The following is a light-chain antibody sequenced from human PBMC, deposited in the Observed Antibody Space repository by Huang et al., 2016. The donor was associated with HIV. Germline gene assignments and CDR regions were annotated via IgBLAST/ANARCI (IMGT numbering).Light chain of an antibody. CDR1: QSVSGN. CDR2: GAS. CDR3: QQYNRWPPWT. V-gene: IGKV3-15*01. Sequence: EIVMTQSPATLSVSPGETATLSCRANQSVSGNLAWYQQKPGQAPRLIIDGASTRATGIEAKVSGSGSGTEFTLTISSLQSEDFAVYYCQQYNRWPPWTCGEGTKVEIK. J-gene: IGKJ1*01.